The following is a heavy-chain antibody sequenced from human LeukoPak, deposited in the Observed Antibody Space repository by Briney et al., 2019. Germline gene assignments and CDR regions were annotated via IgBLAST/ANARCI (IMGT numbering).Heavy chain of an antibody. Sequence: SVKVSCKASGGTFSSYAINWVRQAPGQGLEWMGGIIPIFGTANYAQKFQGRVTITADESTSTAYMELSSLRSEDTAVYYCAIHPTRKLRAPWDVWGQGTTVTVSS. CDR2: IIPIFGTA. V-gene: IGHV1-69*13. J-gene: IGHJ6*02. D-gene: IGHD1-7*01. CDR3: AIHPTRKLRAPWDV. CDR1: GGTFSSYA.